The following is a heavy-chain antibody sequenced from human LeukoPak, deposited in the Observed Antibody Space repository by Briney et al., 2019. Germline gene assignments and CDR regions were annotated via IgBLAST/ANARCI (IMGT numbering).Heavy chain of an antibody. CDR3: SACDCHAALDI. D-gene: IGHD2-21*02. CDR2: ININVSST. J-gene: IGHJ3*02. V-gene: IGHV3-74*01. Sequence: GRTLRLSRAASLLALTNDCMRAVCQAPQKGLRWVSRININVSSTSYTDSVKVRFPISRDHAKNTLYLQMNLWRAEETAGYYFSACDCHAALDICGARTMVTVSP. CDR1: LLALTNDC.